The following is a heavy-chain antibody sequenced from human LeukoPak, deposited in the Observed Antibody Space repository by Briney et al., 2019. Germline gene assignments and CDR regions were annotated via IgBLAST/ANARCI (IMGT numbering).Heavy chain of an antibody. D-gene: IGHD3-22*01. Sequence: SETLSLTCAVYGGSFSGYYWSWIRQPPGKGLEWIGEINHSGSTNYNPSLKSRVTISADTSKNQFSLKLSSVTAADTARYYCVRGNYDNRGYSNAFDIWGQGTMVTVSS. CDR3: VRGNYDNRGYSNAFDI. CDR2: INHSGST. J-gene: IGHJ3*02. CDR1: GGSFSGYY. V-gene: IGHV4-34*01.